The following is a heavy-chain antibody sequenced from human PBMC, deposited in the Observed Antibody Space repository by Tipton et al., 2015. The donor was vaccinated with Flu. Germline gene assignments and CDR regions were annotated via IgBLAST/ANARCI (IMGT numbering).Heavy chain of an antibody. V-gene: IGHV3-9*01. D-gene: IGHD6-13*01. CDR3: AKDSYSSSWYGWFDP. CDR1: GFTFDDYA. J-gene: IGHJ5*02. Sequence: SLRLSCAASGFTFDDYAMHWVRQAPGKGLEWVSGISWNSGSIGYADSVKGRFTISRDNAKNSLYLQMNSLRAEDTALYYCAKDSYSSSWYGWFDPWGQGTLVTVSS. CDR2: ISWNSGSI.